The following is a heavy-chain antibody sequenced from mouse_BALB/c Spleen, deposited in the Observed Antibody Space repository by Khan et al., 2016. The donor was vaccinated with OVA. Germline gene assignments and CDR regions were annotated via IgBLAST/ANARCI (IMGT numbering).Heavy chain of an antibody. Sequence: EVQLQESGPSLVQPSQTLSLTCSVTGDSITSGFWSWFRKFPGNKLAYMGYMIYSGYTYYNPSLKGLFSITRHASKNPTYLQLSTVTTEDTATYYCARSTYKDAFAYWGQGALVTVAA. J-gene: IGHJ3*01. D-gene: IGHD1-3*01. CDR1: GDSITSGF. CDR3: ARSTYKDAFAY. CDR2: MIYSGYT. V-gene: IGHV3-8*02.